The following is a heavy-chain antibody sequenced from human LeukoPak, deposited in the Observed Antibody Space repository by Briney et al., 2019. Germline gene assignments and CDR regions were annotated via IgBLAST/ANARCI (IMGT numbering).Heavy chain of an antibody. J-gene: IGHJ4*02. Sequence: GGSLRLSCAASGFSVSSDYMSWGRQTPGKGLEWVSVIYSGGSTYYADSVKGRFTISRDNSKNTLYLQMNSLRAEDTAVYYCARVAVAGLSDADYWGQGTLVTVSS. CDR2: IYSGGST. V-gene: IGHV3-53*01. CDR1: GFSVSSDY. D-gene: IGHD6-19*01. CDR3: ARVAVAGLSDADY.